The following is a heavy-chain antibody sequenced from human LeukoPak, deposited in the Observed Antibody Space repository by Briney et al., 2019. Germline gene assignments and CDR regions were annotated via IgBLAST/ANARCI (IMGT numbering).Heavy chain of an antibody. CDR3: ARGQEYSSPQRAGNWFDH. D-gene: IGHD6-6*01. J-gene: IGHJ5*02. V-gene: IGHV4-34*01. CDR2: INHSGST. CDR1: GGSFSGYY. Sequence: SETLSLTCAVYGGSFSGYYWSWIRQPPGKGLEWIGEINHSGSTNYNPSLKSRVTISVDTSKNQFSLKLSSVTAADTAVYYCARGQEYSSPQRAGNWFDHWGQGTLVTVSS.